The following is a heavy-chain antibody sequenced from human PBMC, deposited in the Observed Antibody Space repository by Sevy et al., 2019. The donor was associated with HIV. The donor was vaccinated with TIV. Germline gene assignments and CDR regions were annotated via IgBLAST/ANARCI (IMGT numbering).Heavy chain of an antibody. CDR2: ISYDGSNK. V-gene: IGHV3-30-3*01. D-gene: IGHD3-9*01. J-gene: IGHJ3*02. Sequence: GGSLRLSCAASGFTFSSYAMHWVRQAPGKGLEWVAVISYDGSNKYYADSVKGRFTISRDNSKNTLYLQMNSLRAEDTAVYYCARGRDLRYFDGHAAFDIWGQGTMVTVSS. CDR3: ARGRDLRYFDGHAAFDI. CDR1: GFTFSSYA.